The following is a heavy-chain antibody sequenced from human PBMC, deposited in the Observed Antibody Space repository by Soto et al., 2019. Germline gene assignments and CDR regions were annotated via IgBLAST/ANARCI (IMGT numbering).Heavy chain of an antibody. V-gene: IGHV3-48*02. CDR1: GFTFSSYS. Sequence: GGSLRLSCAASGFTFSSYSMNWVRQAPGKGLEWVSYISSSTIYYADSVKGRFTISRDNAKNSLYLQMNSLRDEDTAVYYCARDLGYGLFDYWGQGTLVTVSS. CDR3: ARDLGYGLFDY. D-gene: IGHD5-18*01. CDR2: ISSSTI. J-gene: IGHJ4*02.